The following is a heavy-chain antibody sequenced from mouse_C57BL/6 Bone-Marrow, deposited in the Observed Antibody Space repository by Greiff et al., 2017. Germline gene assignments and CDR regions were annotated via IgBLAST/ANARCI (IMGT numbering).Heavy chain of an antibody. CDR1: GYSFTSGYY. CDR3: AREGYYGAY. J-gene: IGHJ3*01. CDR2: ISYDGSN. Sequence: ESGPGLVKPSQSLSLSCSVTGYSFTSGYYWYWIRQFPGNQLEWMDYISYDGSNNYNPSLKNRISITRDTSKNQFFLQLNSVTTEDTATYYCAREGYYGAYWGQGTMVTVSA. V-gene: IGHV3-6*01. D-gene: IGHD1-1*01.